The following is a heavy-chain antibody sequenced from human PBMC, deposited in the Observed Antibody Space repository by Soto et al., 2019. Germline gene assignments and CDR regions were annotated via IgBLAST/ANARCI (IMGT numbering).Heavy chain of an antibody. CDR2: IYYSGST. Sequence: QVQLQESGPGQVKPSQTLSLTCTVSGGSVNSGGYHWRWIRQHPWKGLEWIGDIYYSGSTYYNPSLKSRVTISIDTSTTHFSLHLSALTAADTAVYYCARAPIPNWNYYGMDVWGQGTTVTVSS. CDR1: GGSVNSGGYH. CDR3: ARAPIPNWNYYGMDV. V-gene: IGHV4-31*03. J-gene: IGHJ6*02. D-gene: IGHD1-1*01.